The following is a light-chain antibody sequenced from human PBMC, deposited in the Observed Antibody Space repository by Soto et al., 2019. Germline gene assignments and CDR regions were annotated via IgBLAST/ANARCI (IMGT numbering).Light chain of an antibody. CDR1: QSVSSDF. J-gene: IGKJ5*01. Sequence: EIVLTQSPGILSLSPGERATLSCRASQSVSSDFLAWYQQKPGQAPRLLIYGASTRATGTPDRFSGSGSETDFSLTISRLEPEDVALYYCQQYDTSPITFGQGTRLQIK. CDR2: GAS. V-gene: IGKV3-20*01. CDR3: QQYDTSPIT.